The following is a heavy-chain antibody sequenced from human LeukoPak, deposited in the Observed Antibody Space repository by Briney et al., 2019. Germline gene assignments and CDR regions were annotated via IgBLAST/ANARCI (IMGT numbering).Heavy chain of an antibody. CDR3: ARRLCGGDCYSTFSY. CDR1: GGSISSSNW. V-gene: IGHV4-4*02. J-gene: IGHJ4*02. D-gene: IGHD2-21*02. Sequence: SETLSLTCAVSGGSISSSNWWSWVRQPPGKGLEWIGEIYHSGRTNYNPSLKSRVTISVDTSKNQFSLKLSSVTAADTAVYYCARRLCGGDCYSTFSYWGQGTLVTVYS. CDR2: IYHSGRT.